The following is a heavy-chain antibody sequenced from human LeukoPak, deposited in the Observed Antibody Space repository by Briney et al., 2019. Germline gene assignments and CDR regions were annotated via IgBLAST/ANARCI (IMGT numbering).Heavy chain of an antibody. CDR1: GGSFSGYY. V-gene: IGHV4-34*01. J-gene: IGHJ4*02. Sequence: SETLSLTCAVYGGSFSGYYWSWIRQPPGKGLEWIGEINHRGSTNYNPSLKGRVTISVDTSKNQFSLKLSSVTAADTAVYYCARYWGSGWTFDYWGQGTLVTVSS. D-gene: IGHD6-19*01. CDR3: ARYWGSGWTFDY. CDR2: INHRGST.